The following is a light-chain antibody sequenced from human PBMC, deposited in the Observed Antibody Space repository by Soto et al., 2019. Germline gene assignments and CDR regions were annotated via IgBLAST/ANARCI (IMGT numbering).Light chain of an antibody. Sequence: DIQMTQYPSYLSASVGARVTITCRASQSISSYLNWYQQKPGKAPTLLIYAASRLQSGVPSRFSVSGSGTDFTLNISSLKPEEFATDYCHQSDSTPFTFGAGTKVDI. CDR1: QSISSY. CDR2: AAS. V-gene: IGKV1-39*01. J-gene: IGKJ3*01. CDR3: HQSDSTPFT.